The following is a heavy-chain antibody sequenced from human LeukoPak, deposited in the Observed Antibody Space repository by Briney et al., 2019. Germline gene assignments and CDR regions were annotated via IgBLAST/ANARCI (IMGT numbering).Heavy chain of an antibody. J-gene: IGHJ4*02. CDR2: ISGSGGST. CDR1: GFTFSSYA. V-gene: IGHV3-23*01. Sequence: GGSLRLSCAASGFTFSSYAMSWVRQAPGKGLEWVSAISGSGGSTYYADSVKGRFTTSRDNSKNTLYLQMNSLRAEDTAIYYCAKDVDYGDYVVSWGQGTLVTASS. D-gene: IGHD4-17*01. CDR3: AKDVDYGDYVVS.